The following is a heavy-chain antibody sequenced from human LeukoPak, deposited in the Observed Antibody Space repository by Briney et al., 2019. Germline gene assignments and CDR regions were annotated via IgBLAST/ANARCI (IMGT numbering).Heavy chain of an antibody. CDR1: GFSFSNYG. CDR3: AKDTLGYCSSTSCLNWFDP. CDR2: IRYDGSNK. V-gene: IGHV3-30*02. D-gene: IGHD2-2*01. J-gene: IGHJ5*02. Sequence: GGSLRLSCAASGFSFSNYGMHWVRQAPGKGLEWVAFIRYDGSNKYYADSVKGRFTISRDNSKNTLYLQMNSLRAEDTAVYYCAKDTLGYCSSTSCLNWFDPWGQGTLVTVSS.